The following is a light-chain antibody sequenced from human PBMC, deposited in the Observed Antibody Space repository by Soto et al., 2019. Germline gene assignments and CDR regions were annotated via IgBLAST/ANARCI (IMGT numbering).Light chain of an antibody. V-gene: IGLV2-14*01. CDR2: EVS. Sequence: QSALTQPASVSGSPGQSITISCTGTSSDVGGYNYVSWYQQHPGKVPKLMIYEVSNRPSGVSNRFSASKSGNTASLTISGLQAEDEANYYCSSYAGSNNLVFGGGTKLTVL. J-gene: IGLJ2*01. CDR1: SSDVGGYNY. CDR3: SSYAGSNNLV.